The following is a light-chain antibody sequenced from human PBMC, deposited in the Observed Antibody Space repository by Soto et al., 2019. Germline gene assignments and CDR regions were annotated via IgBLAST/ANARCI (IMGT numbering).Light chain of an antibody. CDR1: SSDVGAYNY. J-gene: IGLJ1*01. V-gene: IGLV2-14*01. CDR2: EVS. CDR3: SSYSSSRTRV. Sequence: QSALTQPASVSGSPGQSITISCTGTSSDVGAYNYVSWYQQHPGKAPKLMIYEVSNRPSGVSNRFSGSKSGNTASLTISGLQAEDEADYYCSSYSSSRTRVFGTGPKVTVL.